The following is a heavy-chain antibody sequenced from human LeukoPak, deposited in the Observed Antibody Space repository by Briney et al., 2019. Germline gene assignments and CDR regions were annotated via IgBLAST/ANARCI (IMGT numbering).Heavy chain of an antibody. D-gene: IGHD5-12*01. V-gene: IGHV3-64*04. CDR2: IRSNGATT. Sequence: PGGSLRLSCSASGFTFNRFYLHWVRQAPGKGLEFVSHIRSNGATTYYADSVKGRFTISRDNAKNSLYLQMNSLRAEDTAVYYCARDGYSGYDTHHYYYYGMDVWGQGTTVTVSS. CDR3: ARDGYSGYDTHHYYYYGMDV. J-gene: IGHJ6*02. CDR1: GFTFNRFY.